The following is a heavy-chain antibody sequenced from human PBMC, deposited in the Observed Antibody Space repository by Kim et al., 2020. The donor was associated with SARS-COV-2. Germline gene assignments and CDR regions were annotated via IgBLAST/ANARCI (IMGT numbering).Heavy chain of an antibody. CDR3: AKETTMVRGEPFMDV. V-gene: IGHV3-43*02. J-gene: IGHJ6*03. CDR2: ISGDGGST. D-gene: IGHD3-10*01. CDR1: GFTFDDYA. Sequence: GGSLRLSCAASGFTFDDYAMHWVRQAPGKGLEWVSLISGDGGSTYYADSVKGRFTISRDNSKNSLYLQMNSLRTEDTALYYCAKETTMVRGEPFMDVWGKGTTVTVSS.